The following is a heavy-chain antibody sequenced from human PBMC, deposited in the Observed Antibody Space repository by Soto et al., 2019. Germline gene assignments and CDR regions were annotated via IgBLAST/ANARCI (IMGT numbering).Heavy chain of an antibody. Sequence: VGSLRLSCVASGFPFREFGMHWVRQAPGKGLEWVALISYDGSDYADSVKGRFTISRDDSRDTLFLHMDNLRPDDTGVYYCARRWNYYLDFWGQGTLVTSPQ. D-gene: IGHD1-1*01. J-gene: IGHJ4*02. V-gene: IGHV3-33*05. CDR3: ARRWNYYLDF. CDR1: GFPFREFG. CDR2: ISYDGSD.